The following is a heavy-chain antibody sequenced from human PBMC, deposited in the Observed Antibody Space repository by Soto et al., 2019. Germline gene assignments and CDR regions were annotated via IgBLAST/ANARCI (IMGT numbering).Heavy chain of an antibody. J-gene: IGHJ5*02. V-gene: IGHV4-31*03. CDR2: FYSSGSI. CDR1: GYSITAGGYY. Sequence: LSLTCSVSGYSITAGGYYWSWIRQHPGKGLEWIGSFYSSGSIIYNPSLKSRVSISGDTSRNQFSMTLTSVTAADTALYYCARMYSSGSGWFHPWGQGTLVTVSS. CDR3: ARMYSSGSGWFHP. D-gene: IGHD3-22*01.